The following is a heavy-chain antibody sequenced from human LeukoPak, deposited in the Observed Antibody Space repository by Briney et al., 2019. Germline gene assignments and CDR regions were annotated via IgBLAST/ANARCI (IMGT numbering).Heavy chain of an antibody. CDR1: GGSISSSSYY. V-gene: IGHV4-39*01. J-gene: IGHJ4*02. D-gene: IGHD3-22*01. Sequence: SETLSLTCTVSGGSISSSSYYWGWIRQPPGKGLEWIGSIYYSGSTYYNPSLKSRVTISVDTSKNQFSLKLSSVTAADTAVYYCARYRLNYYYDSSGHLDYWGQGTLVTVSS. CDR2: IYYSGST. CDR3: ARYRLNYYYDSSGHLDY.